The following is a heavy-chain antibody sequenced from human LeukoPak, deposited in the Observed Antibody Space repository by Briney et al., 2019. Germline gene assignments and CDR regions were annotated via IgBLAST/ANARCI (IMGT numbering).Heavy chain of an antibody. V-gene: IGHV3-11*01. J-gene: IGHJ4*02. D-gene: IGHD2-2*02. CDR2: ISSSGSTI. CDR1: GFTFSDYY. CDR3: ARFENGGSTSCYSCYYFDY. Sequence: GGSLRLSCAASGFTFSDYYMSWIRQAPGKGLEWVSYISSSGSTIYYADSVKGRFTISRDNAKNSLYLQMNSLRGEDTAVYYCARFENGGSTSCYSCYYFDYWGQGTLVTVSS.